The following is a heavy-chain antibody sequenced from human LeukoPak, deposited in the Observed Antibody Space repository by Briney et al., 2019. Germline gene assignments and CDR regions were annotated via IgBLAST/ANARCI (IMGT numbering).Heavy chain of an antibody. D-gene: IGHD1-26*01. CDR3: ARGRGVWWRSKDYYYYYMDV. CDR1: GYSISSGYY. J-gene: IGHJ6*03. V-gene: IGHV4-38-2*02. CDR2: IYHSGST. Sequence: SETLSLTCTVSGYSISSGYYWGWIRQPPGKGLEWIGSIYHSGSTNYNPSLKSRVTISVDTSKNQFSLKLSSVTAADTAVYYCARGRGVWWRSKDYYYYYMDVWGKGTTVTVPS.